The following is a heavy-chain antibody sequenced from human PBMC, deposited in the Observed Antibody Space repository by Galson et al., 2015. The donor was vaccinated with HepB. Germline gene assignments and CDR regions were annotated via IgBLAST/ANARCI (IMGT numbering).Heavy chain of an antibody. CDR2: TYYRSKWYN. J-gene: IGHJ3*02. Sequence: CAISGDRVSSNSAAWNWIRQSPSRGLEWLGRTYYRSKWYNDYAVSVKSRITINPGTSKNQFSLQLNSVTPEDTAVYYCAREDRYYYGSGSYLHAFDIWGQGTMVTVSS. D-gene: IGHD3-10*01. V-gene: IGHV6-1*01. CDR3: AREDRYYYGSGSYLHAFDI. CDR1: GDRVSSNSAA.